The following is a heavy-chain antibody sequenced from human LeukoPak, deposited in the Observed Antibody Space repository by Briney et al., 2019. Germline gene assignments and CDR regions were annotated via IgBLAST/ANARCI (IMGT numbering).Heavy chain of an antibody. CDR2: IYYSGST. D-gene: IGHD3-3*01. CDR1: GGSISSYY. CDR3: ARACYIRFLNYYYYYMDV. V-gene: IGHV4-59*01. Sequence: SETLSLTCTVSGGSISSYYWSWIRQPPGKGLEWIGYIYYSGSTNYNPSLKSRVTISVDTSKNQFSLKLSSVTAADTAVYYCARACYIRFLNYYYYYMDVWGKGTTVTVSS. J-gene: IGHJ6*03.